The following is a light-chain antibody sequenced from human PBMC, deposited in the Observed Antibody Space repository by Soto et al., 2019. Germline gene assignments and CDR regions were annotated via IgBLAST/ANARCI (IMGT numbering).Light chain of an antibody. J-gene: IGKJ1*01. V-gene: IGKV1-6*01. CDR1: QDIRND. CDR2: AAS. Sequence: AIQMTRSPSSLSASVGDRVAITCRASQDIRNDLGWYQQKPGKAPKLLIYAASTLQSGVPSRFSGSGSATHFTLTISSLQSEDFALYYCQQSDYWPWTFGQGTKVDIK. CDR3: QQSDYWPWT.